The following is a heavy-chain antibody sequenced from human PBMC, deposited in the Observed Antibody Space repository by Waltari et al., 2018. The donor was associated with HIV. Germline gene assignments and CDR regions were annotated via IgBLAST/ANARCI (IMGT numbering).Heavy chain of an antibody. CDR2: IYYIGST. CDR3: ARVSSGGGGGNRYFDY. V-gene: IGHV4-59*01. J-gene: IGHJ4*02. D-gene: IGHD2-15*01. CDR1: GGSISSYY. Sequence: QVQLQESGPGLVKPSETVSLTCTVSGGSISSYYWTRIRQPPGKGLEWIGYIYYIGSTNYNPSLKSRVTISVDTSKNQFSLKLSSVTAADTAVYYCARVSSGGGGGNRYFDYWGQGALVTVSS.